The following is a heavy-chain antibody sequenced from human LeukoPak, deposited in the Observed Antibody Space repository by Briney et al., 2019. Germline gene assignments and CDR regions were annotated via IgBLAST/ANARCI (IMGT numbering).Heavy chain of an antibody. CDR3: ARGQGKAYYDSSGSSYYFDY. Sequence: PSETLSLTCTVSGGSISSYYWSWIRQPPGKGLEWIGYIYYSGSTNYNPSLKSRVTISVDTSKNQFSLKLSSVTAADTAVYYCARGQGKAYYDSSGSSYYFDYWGQGTLVTVSS. CDR2: IYYSGST. CDR1: GGSISSYY. J-gene: IGHJ4*02. V-gene: IGHV4-59*08. D-gene: IGHD3-22*01.